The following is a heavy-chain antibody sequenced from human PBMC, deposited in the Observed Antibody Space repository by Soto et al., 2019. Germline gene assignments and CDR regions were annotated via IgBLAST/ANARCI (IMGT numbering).Heavy chain of an antibody. CDR1: GGTSSSYA. Sequence: GASVKVSCKASGGTSSSYAISWVRQAPGQGLEWMGGIIPIFGTANYAQKFQGRVTIAADESTSTAYMELSSLRSEDTAVYYCARDLRDIVVVPAAMQVDAFEIWGQGTMVTVSS. V-gene: IGHV1-69*13. CDR3: ARDLRDIVVVPAAMQVDAFEI. J-gene: IGHJ3*02. CDR2: IIPIFGTA. D-gene: IGHD2-2*01.